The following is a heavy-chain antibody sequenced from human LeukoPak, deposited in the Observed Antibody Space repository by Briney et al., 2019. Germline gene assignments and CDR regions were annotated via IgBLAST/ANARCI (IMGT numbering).Heavy chain of an antibody. Sequence: PSGTLSLTCTVSGDSISSNNWCSWVRQPPGKGLEWIGEIYHSGSTNYNPSLKSRVTISVDTSKNQFSLKLSSVTAADTAVYYCARRRRDYYDSSGYHAFDIWGQGTMVTVSS. J-gene: IGHJ3*02. D-gene: IGHD3-22*01. V-gene: IGHV4-4*02. CDR1: GDSISSNNW. CDR3: ARRRRDYYDSSGYHAFDI. CDR2: IYHSGST.